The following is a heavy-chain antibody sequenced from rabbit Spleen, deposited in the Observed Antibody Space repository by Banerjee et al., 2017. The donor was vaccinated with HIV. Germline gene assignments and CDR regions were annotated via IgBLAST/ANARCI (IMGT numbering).Heavy chain of an antibody. Sequence: QSLEESGGDLVKPGASLTLTCTASGFSFSSRYYMCWVRQAPGKGLEWIACIYADSSGSTVYASWAKGRFTISKTSSTTVTLEMTSLTAADTATYFCARGSAAMTLVITGYYLNLWGPGTLVTVS. CDR3: ARGSAAMTLVITGYYLNL. V-gene: IGHV1S40*01. D-gene: IGHD2-1*01. J-gene: IGHJ4*01. CDR1: GFSFSSRYY. CDR2: IYADSSGST.